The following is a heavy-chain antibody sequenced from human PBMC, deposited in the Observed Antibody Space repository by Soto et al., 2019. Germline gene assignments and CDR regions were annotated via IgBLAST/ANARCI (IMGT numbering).Heavy chain of an antibody. CDR2: ISAYNGNT. V-gene: IGHV1-18*01. CDR3: AREGYCISTSCRHYNYYGMDV. Sequence: ASVKVSCKASGYTFTSYVISWVRQAPGQGLEWMGWISAYNGNTNYAQKLQGRVTMTTDTSTSTAYMELRSLRSDDTAVYYCAREGYCISTSCRHYNYYGMDVWGQGTMVTVSS. D-gene: IGHD2-2*01. J-gene: IGHJ6*02. CDR1: GYTFTSYV.